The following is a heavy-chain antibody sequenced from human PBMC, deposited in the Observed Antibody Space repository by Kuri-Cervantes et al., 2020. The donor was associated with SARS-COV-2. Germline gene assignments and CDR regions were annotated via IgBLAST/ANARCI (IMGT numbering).Heavy chain of an antibody. CDR1: GGSINGHY. J-gene: IGHJ3*02. D-gene: IGHD6-13*01. V-gene: IGHV4-34*01. CDR3: ARGKEYSSSLGAFDI. Sequence: GSLRLSCAVIGGSINGHYWSWIRQPPGKGLEWIGELNHDGSTNYNPSLKSRVTISVDTSKNQFSLKLSSVTAADTAVYYCARGKEYSSSLGAFDIWGQGTMVTVSS. CDR2: LNHDGST.